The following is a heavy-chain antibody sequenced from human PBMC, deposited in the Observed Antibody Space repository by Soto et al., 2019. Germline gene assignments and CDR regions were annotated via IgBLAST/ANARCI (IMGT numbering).Heavy chain of an antibody. CDR1: GFTFTSSA. J-gene: IGHJ4*02. D-gene: IGHD5-12*01. Sequence: EASVKVTCKASGFTFTSSAVQWVRQARGQRLEWIGWIVVGSGNTNYAQKFQERVTITRDMSTSTAYMELSSLRSEDTAVYYCAADLDEWLDFDYWGQGTLVTVSS. CDR2: IVVGSGNT. V-gene: IGHV1-58*01. CDR3: AADLDEWLDFDY.